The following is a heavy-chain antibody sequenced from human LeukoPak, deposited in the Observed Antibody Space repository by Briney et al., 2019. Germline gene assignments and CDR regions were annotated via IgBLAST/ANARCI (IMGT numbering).Heavy chain of an antibody. CDR3: ARVDSSGFSYESPNWFDP. CDR1: GYTFTSYD. D-gene: IGHD3-22*01. V-gene: IGHV1-8*01. Sequence: AASVKVSCKASGYTFTSYDIHWVRQATGLGLEWMGWMNPNSGDTGYAQKFQGRVTMTRNTSISTAYMELSSLRSEDTAVYYCARVDSSGFSYESPNWFDPWGQGTLVTVSS. J-gene: IGHJ5*02. CDR2: MNPNSGDT.